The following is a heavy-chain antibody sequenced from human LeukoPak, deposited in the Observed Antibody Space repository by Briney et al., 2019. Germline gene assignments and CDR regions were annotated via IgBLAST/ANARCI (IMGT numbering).Heavy chain of an antibody. D-gene: IGHD3-10*01. CDR3: AGHRNYYGSGFFDY. CDR1: GGSFSGYY. J-gene: IGHJ4*02. CDR2: INHSGST. V-gene: IGHV4-34*01. Sequence: SETLSLTCAVYGGSFSGYYWSWIRQPPGKGLEWIGEINHSGSTNYNPSLKSRVTISVDTSKNQFSLKLSTVTAADTAVYYCAGHRNYYGSGFFDYWGQGTLVTVSS.